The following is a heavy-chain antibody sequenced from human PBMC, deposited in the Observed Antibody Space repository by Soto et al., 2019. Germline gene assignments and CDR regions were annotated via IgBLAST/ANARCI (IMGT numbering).Heavy chain of an antibody. D-gene: IGHD3-16*01. CDR3: GIITYGPIDY. CDR1: GGSISGSNW. Sequence: QVQLQESGPGLVKPSETLSLTCAVSGGSISGSNWWSWVRQSPGKGLEWIGDIYHSGSTNYNPSLTSRFTISVDNSKNQFSLKLSSVTAADTAVYYCGIITYGPIDYWGQGTRVTVSS. J-gene: IGHJ4*02. CDR2: IYHSGST. V-gene: IGHV4-4*02.